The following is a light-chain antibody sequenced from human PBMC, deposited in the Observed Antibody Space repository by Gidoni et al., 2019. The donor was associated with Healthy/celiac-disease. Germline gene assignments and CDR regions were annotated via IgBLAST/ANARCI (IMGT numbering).Light chain of an antibody. CDR1: QRVSSSY. J-gene: IGKJ1*01. V-gene: IGKV3-20*01. CDR3: QQYGSSTGT. CDR2: GAS. Sequence: EIVLTQSPGTLSLSPGERATLSCRASQRVSSSYLAWYQQTPGQAPSLLIYGASSRATGIPDRFSGSGSGTDFTLTISRLEPEDFAVYYCQQYGSSTGTFGQGTKVEIK.